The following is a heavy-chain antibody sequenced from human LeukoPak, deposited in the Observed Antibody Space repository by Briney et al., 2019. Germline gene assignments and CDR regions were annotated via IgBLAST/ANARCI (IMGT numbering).Heavy chain of an antibody. CDR1: GFTFSSYA. CDR2: ISGSGGST. CDR3: AKDPGIAVAGSAEYFQH. J-gene: IGHJ1*01. D-gene: IGHD6-19*01. V-gene: IGHV3-23*01. Sequence: PGGSLRLSCAASGFTFSSYAMSWVRQAPGKGLEWVSAISGSGGSTYYADSVKGRFTISRDNSKNTLYLQMNSLRAEDTAVYYCAKDPGIAVAGSAEYFQHWGQGTLVTVSS.